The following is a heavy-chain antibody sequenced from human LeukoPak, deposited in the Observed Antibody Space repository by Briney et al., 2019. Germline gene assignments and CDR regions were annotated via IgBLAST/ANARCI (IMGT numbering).Heavy chain of an antibody. D-gene: IGHD2-2*01. J-gene: IGHJ4*02. CDR3: AKDYQLPYGGFDQ. Sequence: GGSLRLSCAASGFTFGNYAMHWVRQAPGKGLEWVAFIRYDGSKICYADSVKGRFTISRDNSKNTLYLQMSSLRPEDTAVYYCAKDYQLPYGGFDQWGQGALVTVSS. CDR1: GFTFGNYA. V-gene: IGHV3-30*02. CDR2: IRYDGSKI.